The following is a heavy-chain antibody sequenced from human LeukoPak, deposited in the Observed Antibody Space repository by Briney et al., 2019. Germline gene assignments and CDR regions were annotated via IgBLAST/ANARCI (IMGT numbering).Heavy chain of an antibody. Sequence: GGSLRLSCAASGFTFSSYAMHWVRQAPGKGLEWVAVISYDGSNKYYADSVKGRFTISRGNSKNTLYLQMNSLRAEDTAVYYCARTTDYDFWSGSDYWGQGTLVTVSS. D-gene: IGHD3-3*01. J-gene: IGHJ4*02. CDR2: ISYDGSNK. V-gene: IGHV3-30-3*01. CDR1: GFTFSSYA. CDR3: ARTTDYDFWSGSDY.